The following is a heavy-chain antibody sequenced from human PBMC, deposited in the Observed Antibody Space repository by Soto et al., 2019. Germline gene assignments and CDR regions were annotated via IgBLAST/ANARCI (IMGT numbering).Heavy chain of an antibody. Sequence: QVQLQESGPGLVKPSQTLSLTCTVSGGSISSGGYYWCWIRQHPGKGLEWIGYIYYSGSTYYNPSLKSRVTISVDTSKNQFSLKLSSVTAADTAVYYCASTRFLEWLLYDYWGQGTLVTVSS. CDR3: ASTRFLEWLLYDY. J-gene: IGHJ4*02. CDR1: GGSISSGGYY. D-gene: IGHD3-3*01. CDR2: IYYSGST. V-gene: IGHV4-31*03.